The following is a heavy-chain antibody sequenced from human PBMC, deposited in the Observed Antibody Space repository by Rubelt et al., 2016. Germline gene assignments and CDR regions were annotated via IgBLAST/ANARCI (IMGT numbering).Heavy chain of an antibody. CDR2: IYYSGST. J-gene: IGHJ5*02. D-gene: IGHD1-26*01. CDR1: GGSISSSSYY. V-gene: IGHV4-39*07. Sequence: QLQLQESGPGLVKPSETLSLTCTVSGGSISSSSYYWGWIRQPPGKGLEWIGSIYYSGSTYYNPSLQRWVTISVDPSQNPFSLQLSSLTAADTAVYYCAREAADSGSSRPWGQGTLVTVSS. CDR3: AREAADSGSSRP.